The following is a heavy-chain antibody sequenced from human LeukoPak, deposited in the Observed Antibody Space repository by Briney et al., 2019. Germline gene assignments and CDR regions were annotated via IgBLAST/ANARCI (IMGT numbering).Heavy chain of an antibody. Sequence: SGPTLVKPAQTLTLTCTFSGFSLSTSGVGVGWIRQPPGKALEWLALIYWNDDKRYSPSLKSRLTITKDTSKNQVVLTMTNMDPVDTATYYCAHSRIVGATTAFDIWGQGTMVTVSS. CDR1: GFSLSTSGVG. D-gene: IGHD1-26*01. CDR3: AHSRIVGATTAFDI. J-gene: IGHJ3*02. V-gene: IGHV2-5*01. CDR2: IYWNDDK.